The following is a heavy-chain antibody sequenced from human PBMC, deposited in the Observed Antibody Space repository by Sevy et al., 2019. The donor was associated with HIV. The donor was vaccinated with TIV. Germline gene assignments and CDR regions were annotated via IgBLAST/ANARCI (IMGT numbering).Heavy chain of an antibody. D-gene: IGHD6-13*01. CDR1: GFTFSTYT. CDR3: AREPKGIAADGTPSSY. J-gene: IGHJ4*02. CDR2: ISSSSSYI. Sequence: GGSLRLSCAASGFTFSTYTMNWVRQAPGKGLEWVSSISSSSSYIYYADSVKGRFTISRENAKNSLYLQMNSLRAEDTAVYYCAREPKGIAADGTPSSYWGQGTLVTVSS. V-gene: IGHV3-21*01.